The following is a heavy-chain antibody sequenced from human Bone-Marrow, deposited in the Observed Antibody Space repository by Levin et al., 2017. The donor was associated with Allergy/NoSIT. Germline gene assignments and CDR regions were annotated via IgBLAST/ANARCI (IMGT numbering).Heavy chain of an antibody. CDR2: IKRRSDGGTT. J-gene: IGHJ4*02. CDR1: GFSFSNAW. D-gene: IGHD3-3*01. CDR3: VTERYYADDTDY. V-gene: IGHV3-15*05. Sequence: KTGGSLRLSCAASGFSFSNAWMTWVRQAPGKGLRVEWVGRIKRRSDGGTTDYAAPVKGRFTISRDDSKDTVYLEMNNLKIEDTAVYYCVTERYYADDTDYWGPGALVTVSS.